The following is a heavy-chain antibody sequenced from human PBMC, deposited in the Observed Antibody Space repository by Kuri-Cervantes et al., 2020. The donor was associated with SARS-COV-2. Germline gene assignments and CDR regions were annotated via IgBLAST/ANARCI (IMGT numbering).Heavy chain of an antibody. J-gene: IGHJ4*02. Sequence: GESLKISCAASGFTFSSYWMSWVRQAPGKGLEWVANIKQDGSEEFYVDSVKGRFTVSRDNAKNSLFLQMNSLRAEDTAVYYCAGASFDFWSGYYTGYYFDYWGQGSLVTVSS. CDR1: GFTFSSYW. CDR3: AGASFDFWSGYYTGYYFDY. D-gene: IGHD3-3*01. CDR2: IKQDGSEE. V-gene: IGHV3-7*01.